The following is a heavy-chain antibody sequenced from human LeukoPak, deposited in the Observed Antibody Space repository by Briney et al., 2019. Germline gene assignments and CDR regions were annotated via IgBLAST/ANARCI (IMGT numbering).Heavy chain of an antibody. CDR3: AKDALVLRYFDWSIDY. CDR2: ISYDGSNK. J-gene: IGHJ4*02. CDR1: GFTFSSYG. V-gene: IGHV3-30*18. Sequence: GGSLRLSCAASGFTFSSYGMHWVRQAPGKGLEWVAVISYDGSNKYYADSVKGRFTISRDNSKNTLYLQMNSLRAEDTAVYYCAKDALVLRYFDWSIDYWGQGTLVTVSS. D-gene: IGHD3-9*01.